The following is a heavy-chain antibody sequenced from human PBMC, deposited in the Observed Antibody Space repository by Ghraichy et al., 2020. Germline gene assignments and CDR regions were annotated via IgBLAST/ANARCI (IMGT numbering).Heavy chain of an antibody. J-gene: IGHJ4*02. CDR3: APVSSSSYY. D-gene: IGHD6-13*01. CDR1: GFTFSSYA. CDR2: ISYDGSNK. Sequence: GGSLRLSCAASGFTFSSYAMHWVRQAPGKGLEWVAVISYDGSNKYYADSVKGRFTISRDNSKNTLYLQMNSLRAEDTAVYYCAPVSSSSYYWGQGTLVTVSS. V-gene: IGHV3-30-3*01.